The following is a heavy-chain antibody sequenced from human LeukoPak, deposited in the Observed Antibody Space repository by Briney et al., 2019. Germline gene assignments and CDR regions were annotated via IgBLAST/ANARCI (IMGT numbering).Heavy chain of an antibody. D-gene: IGHD3-3*01. CDR2: IYYSGST. V-gene: IGHV4-59*01. CDR1: GGSISSYY. Sequence: SETLSLTCTVSGGSISSYYWSWIRQPPGKGLEWIGYIYYSGSTNYNPSLKSRVTISVDTSKNQFPLKLSSVTAADTAVYYCARGRSFNYDFWSGYNNWFDPWGQGTLVTVSS. CDR3: ARGRSFNYDFWSGYNNWFDP. J-gene: IGHJ5*02.